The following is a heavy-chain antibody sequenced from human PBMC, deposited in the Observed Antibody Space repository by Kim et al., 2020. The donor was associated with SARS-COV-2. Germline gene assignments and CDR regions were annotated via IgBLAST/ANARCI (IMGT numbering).Heavy chain of an antibody. Sequence: SVKVSCKASGGTFSSYAISWVRQAPGQGLEWMGGIIPIFGTANYAQNFQGRVTITADESTSTAYMELSSLRSEDTAVYYCAREVTMVRGEIYYYYGMDVWGQGTTVTVSS. D-gene: IGHD3-10*01. CDR2: IIPIFGTA. V-gene: IGHV1-69*13. CDR3: AREVTMVRGEIYYYYGMDV. CDR1: GGTFSSYA. J-gene: IGHJ6*02.